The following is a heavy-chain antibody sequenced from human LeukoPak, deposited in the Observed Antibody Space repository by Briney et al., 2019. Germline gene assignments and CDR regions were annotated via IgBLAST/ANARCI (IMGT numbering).Heavy chain of an antibody. D-gene: IGHD4-17*01. CDR3: AKGVYGEHPHYSDY. CDR2: ISGDATTT. V-gene: IGHV3-23*01. CDR1: GFAFSSFA. J-gene: IGHJ4*02. Sequence: PGGSLRLSCAASGFAFSSFAMNWVRQAPGKGLQWVSAISGDATTTYYPDSLTGRFTISRDNSRNTLYLQMNSLRADDTAVYYCAKGVYGEHPHYSDYWGQGTLVIVSS.